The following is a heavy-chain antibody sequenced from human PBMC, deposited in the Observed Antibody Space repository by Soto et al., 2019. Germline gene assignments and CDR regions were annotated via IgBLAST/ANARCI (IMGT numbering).Heavy chain of an antibody. CDR2: ISYDGSNK. J-gene: IGHJ4*02. V-gene: IGHV3-30-3*01. D-gene: IGHD4-17*01. CDR1: GFTFSSYA. CDR3: ASPMRFYDYGDYRDQPDDY. Sequence: QVQLVEPGGGVVQPGRSLRLSCAASGFTFSSYAMHWVRQAPGKGLEWVAVISYDGSNKYYADSVKGRFTISRDNSKNTLYLQMNSLRAEDTAVYYCASPMRFYDYGDYRDQPDDYWGQGTLVTVSS.